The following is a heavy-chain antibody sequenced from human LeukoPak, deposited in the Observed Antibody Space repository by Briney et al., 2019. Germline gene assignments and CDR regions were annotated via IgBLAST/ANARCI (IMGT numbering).Heavy chain of an antibody. CDR2: ITSSSSYI. J-gene: IGHJ4*02. Sequence: PGGSLRLSCTVSGFTVSSNSMSWVRQAPGKGLEWVSSITSSSSYIYYADSVKGRFTISRDNAKNSLYLQMNSLRAEDTAVYYCARDTRSAGNYLYYFDYWGQGTLVTVSS. V-gene: IGHV3-21*01. CDR3: ARDTRSAGNYLYYFDY. CDR1: GFTVSSNS. D-gene: IGHD2/OR15-2a*01.